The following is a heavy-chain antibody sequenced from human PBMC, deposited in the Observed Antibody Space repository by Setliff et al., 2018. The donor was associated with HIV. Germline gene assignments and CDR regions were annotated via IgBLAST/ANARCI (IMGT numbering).Heavy chain of an antibody. D-gene: IGHD3-9*01. CDR2: IYSSGST. Sequence: SETLSLTCTASGGSISSGSYYWNWIRQPAGKGLEWIGHIYSSGSTNYNPSLKSRVTISVDTSKNQFSLKLSSVTAADTAVYYCASYDILTGYYGHYFDYWGQGTLVTVSS. J-gene: IGHJ4*02. V-gene: IGHV4-61*09. CDR1: GGSISSGSYY. CDR3: ASYDILTGYYGHYFDY.